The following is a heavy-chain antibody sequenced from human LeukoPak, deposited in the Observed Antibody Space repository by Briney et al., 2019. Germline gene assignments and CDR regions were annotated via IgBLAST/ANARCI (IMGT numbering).Heavy chain of an antibody. CDR2: IGGSSTSI. J-gene: IGHJ4*02. CDR3: AREEGKQQMEAFDY. V-gene: IGHV3-21*06. Sequence: GGSLRLSCAASGFTFSTYSMNWGRQAPGKGLEWVSSIGGSSTSIYYAGSEKGRFTISRDNAKNSLYLQMNSLRAEDTAVYYCAREEGKQQMEAFDYWGQGTLVTVSS. D-gene: IGHD6-13*01. CDR1: GFTFSTYS.